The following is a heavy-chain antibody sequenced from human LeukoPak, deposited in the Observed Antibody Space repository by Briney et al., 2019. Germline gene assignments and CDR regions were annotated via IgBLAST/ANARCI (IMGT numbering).Heavy chain of an antibody. Sequence: SETLSLTCTVSVGSMSSYCWSWVRQPPGKGLEGVGYIYYSGSTNYNPSLKSRVTMSVDTSKNQFSLKLNSVTAADTAVYYCARFYGGYYYYYMHVWGKGATVTVSS. CDR3: ARFYGGYYYYYMHV. J-gene: IGHJ6*03. CDR1: VGSMSSYC. V-gene: IGHV4-59*08. CDR2: IYYSGST. D-gene: IGHD4-17*01.